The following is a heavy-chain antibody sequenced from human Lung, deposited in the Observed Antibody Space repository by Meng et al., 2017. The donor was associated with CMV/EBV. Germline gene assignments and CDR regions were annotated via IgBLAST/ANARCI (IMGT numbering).Heavy chain of an antibody. CDR2: ISAYNGNT. CDR1: GYTFTSYG. CDR3: ARGKYSNYELDWFDP. D-gene: IGHD4-11*01. V-gene: IGHV1-18*01. Sequence: ASVXVSXKASGYTFTSYGITWVRQAPGQGLEWMGWISAYNGNTNYAQKLRGRVTMTTDTSTSTAYMELRSLRSDDTAVYYCARGKYSNYELDWFDPWGQGTLVTVSS. J-gene: IGHJ5*02.